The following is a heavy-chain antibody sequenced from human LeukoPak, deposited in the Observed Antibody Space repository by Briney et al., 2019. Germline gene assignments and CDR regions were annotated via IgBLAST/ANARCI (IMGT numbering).Heavy chain of an antibody. D-gene: IGHD2-8*02. CDR2: IHSSGST. Sequence: SETLSLTCTVSGGSISSDYWNWIRQPAGKGLEWIGHIHSSGSTYYTPSLKSRVTMSVDTSKNQVSLKLSSVTAADTAVYYCASTLTYGWFDYWGQGTLVTVSS. CDR3: ASTLTYGWFDY. J-gene: IGHJ4*02. V-gene: IGHV4-4*07. CDR1: GGSISSDY.